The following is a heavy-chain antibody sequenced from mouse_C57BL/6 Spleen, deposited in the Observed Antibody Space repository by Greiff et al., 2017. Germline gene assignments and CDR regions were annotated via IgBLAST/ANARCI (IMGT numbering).Heavy chain of an antibody. CDR3: ARDGDSSGYGFAY. CDR2: INPSTGGT. J-gene: IGHJ3*01. CDR1: GYSFTGYY. Sequence: VQLKESGPELVKPGASVKISCKASGYSFTGYYMNWVKQSPEKSLEWIGEINPSTGGTTYNQKFKAKATLTVDKSSSTAYMQLKSLTSEDSAVYYCARDGDSSGYGFAYWGQGTLVTVSA. V-gene: IGHV1-42*01. D-gene: IGHD3-2*02.